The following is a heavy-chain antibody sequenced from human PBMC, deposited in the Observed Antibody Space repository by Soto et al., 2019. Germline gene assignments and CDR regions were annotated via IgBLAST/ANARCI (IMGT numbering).Heavy chain of an antibody. V-gene: IGHV3-23*01. CDR3: AKDACGGDCYSQYYYGMDV. J-gene: IGHJ6*02. CDR2: ISGSGGST. Sequence: PGGSLRLSCAASAFTFSTYAMTWVRQAPGKGLEWVSAISGSGGSTYYADSVKGRFTISRDNSKNTLYLQMNSLRAEDTAVYYCAKDACGGDCYSQYYYGMDVWGQGTTVTVS. D-gene: IGHD2-21*02. CDR1: AFTFSTYA.